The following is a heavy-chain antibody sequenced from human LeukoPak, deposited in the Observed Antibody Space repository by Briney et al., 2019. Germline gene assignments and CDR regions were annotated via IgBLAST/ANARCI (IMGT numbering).Heavy chain of an antibody. CDR3: ARLRAYYDSSGYVYYYGMDV. J-gene: IGHJ6*02. Sequence: SETLSLTCTVSGGSISSYYWSWIRQPPGKGLEWIGYIYYSGSTNYNPSLKSRVTISVDTSKNQFSLKLSSVTAADTAVYYCARLRAYYDSSGYVYYYGMDVWGQGTTVTVSS. V-gene: IGHV4-59*08. D-gene: IGHD3-22*01. CDR1: GGSISSYY. CDR2: IYYSGST.